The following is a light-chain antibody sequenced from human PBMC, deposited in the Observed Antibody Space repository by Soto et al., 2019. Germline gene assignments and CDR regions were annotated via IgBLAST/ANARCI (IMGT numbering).Light chain of an antibody. V-gene: IGLV1-47*01. CDR3: AAWDYSLSGYWV. Sequence: QSVLSQPPSASGTPGQRVTISCSGSSSNIGRNYVYWYQQVPGTAPKLLIFRNNQPPSGVPDRFSGSKSGTSASLAISGLRSEDEADYFCAAWDYSLSGYWVFGGGTKRPS. CDR1: SSNIGRNY. CDR2: RNN. J-gene: IGLJ3*02.